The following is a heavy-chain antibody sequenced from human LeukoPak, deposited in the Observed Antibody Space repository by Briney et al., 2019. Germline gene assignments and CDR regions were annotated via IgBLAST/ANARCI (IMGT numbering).Heavy chain of an antibody. D-gene: IGHD4-11*01. Sequence: GESLKISCKGSGYSFTSYWIGWVRQMPGKGLEWMGIIYPGDSDTRYSPSFQGQVTISADKSISTAYLQWSSLKASDTAMYYCARLHHDYGNHGGVDPWGQGTLVTVSS. CDR3: ARLHHDYGNHGGVDP. V-gene: IGHV5-51*01. CDR2: IYPGDSDT. J-gene: IGHJ5*02. CDR1: GYSFTSYW.